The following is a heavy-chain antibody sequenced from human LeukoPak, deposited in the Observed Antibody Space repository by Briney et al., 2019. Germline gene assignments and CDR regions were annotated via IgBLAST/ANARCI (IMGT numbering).Heavy chain of an antibody. V-gene: IGHV3-7*01. D-gene: IGHD2-2*01. J-gene: IGHJ6*02. CDR2: IKQDGSEK. Sequence: PGGSLRLSCAASGFTFTSYWMSWVRQAPGKGLEWVANIKQDGSEKYYVDSVKGRFTISRDNAKNSLYLQMSSLRADDTAVYYCARGILPASLAYYSYGMDVWGQGTTVTVSS. CDR1: GFTFTSYW. CDR3: ARGILPASLAYYSYGMDV.